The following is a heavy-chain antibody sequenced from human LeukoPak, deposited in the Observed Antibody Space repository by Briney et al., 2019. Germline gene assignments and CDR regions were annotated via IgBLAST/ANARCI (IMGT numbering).Heavy chain of an antibody. CDR3: ARVLSGDAFDI. V-gene: IGHV3-30*02. CDR1: GFTFSSYC. Sequence: PGESLTLSCAASGFTFSSYCIHWVRQAPGKGLEWVAFIRYDGSNKYYAASVKGRFTISRDNSKNTLYMPMNRTRVEDTAEYCCARVLSGDAFDIWGQGTMVTVSS. CDR2: IRYDGSNK. J-gene: IGHJ3*02. D-gene: IGHD3-3*01.